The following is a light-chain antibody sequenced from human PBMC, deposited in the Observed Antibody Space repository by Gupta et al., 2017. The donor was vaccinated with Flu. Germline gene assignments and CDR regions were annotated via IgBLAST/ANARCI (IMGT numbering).Light chain of an antibody. CDR1: TSDIVDYNY. CDR3: SSYVNSRTL. Sequence: QSITTSCTGPTSDIVDYNYVSWYQHHPGTAPKLIIYEATNRPSGVSTRFSGSKSGNTASLTISGLQTEDEAHYYCSSYVNSRTLFGGGTKLTVL. J-gene: IGLJ2*01. CDR2: EAT. V-gene: IGLV2-14*01.